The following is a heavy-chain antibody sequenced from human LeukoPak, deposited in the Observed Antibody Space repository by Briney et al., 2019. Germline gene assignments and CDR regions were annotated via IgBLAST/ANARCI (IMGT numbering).Heavy chain of an antibody. D-gene: IGHD3-22*01. CDR2: VTHSGNT. CDR1: SGSFSGHW. V-gene: IGHV4-34*01. Sequence: SSETLSLTCAVYSGSFSGHWWSWIRQPPGKGLEWIGEVTHSGNTNYNPSLKSRFTISVDTSKNQFSLKLSSVTAADTAVYYCARGPQIHYYDNSGYYFFDYWGQGALVTVSS. CDR3: ARGPQIHYYDNSGYYFFDY. J-gene: IGHJ4*02.